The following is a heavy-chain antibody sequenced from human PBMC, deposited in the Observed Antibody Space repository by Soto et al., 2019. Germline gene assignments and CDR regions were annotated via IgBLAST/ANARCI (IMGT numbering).Heavy chain of an antibody. V-gene: IGHV4-39*01. CDR1: GASISSSSYY. CDR2: FYYSGST. CDR3: ATNPYFY. Sequence: SETLSLTCTVSGASISSSSYYWGWIRQPPGKGLEWIGYFYYSGSTYYNPSLKSRVTISVDTSKNQFSLMLSSVTATDTAVYYCATNPYFYWGQGTLVTVSS. D-gene: IGHD3-9*01. J-gene: IGHJ4*02.